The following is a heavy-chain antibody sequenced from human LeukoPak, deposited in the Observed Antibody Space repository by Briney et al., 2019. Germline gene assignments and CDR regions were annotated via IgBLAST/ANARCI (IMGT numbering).Heavy chain of an antibody. Sequence: SETLSLTCTVSGGSISSISYYWGCIRQRPRKGLEWIGSIYYSGSTYYNPSLKSRVTISVDTSKNQFSLKLSSVTAADTAVYYCARHEGGWPFDYWGQGTLVTVSS. V-gene: IGHV4-39*01. CDR3: ARHEGGWPFDY. CDR2: IYYSGST. J-gene: IGHJ4*02. D-gene: IGHD2-15*01. CDR1: GGSISSISYY.